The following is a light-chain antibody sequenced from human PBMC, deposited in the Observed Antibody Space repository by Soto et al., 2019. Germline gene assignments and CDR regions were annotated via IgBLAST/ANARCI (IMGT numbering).Light chain of an antibody. V-gene: IGKV3-15*01. CDR3: QQYNDWPLT. CDR2: HAS. J-gene: IGKJ4*01. Sequence: EIVMPQSPATLSVSPGERATLSCRASQSVNNNLAWYQQKPGQVPRLLIYHASTGATGIPARFSGSGSGTELTLTISSVQSEDFAVYYCQQYNDWPLTFGGGTKVEIK. CDR1: QSVNNN.